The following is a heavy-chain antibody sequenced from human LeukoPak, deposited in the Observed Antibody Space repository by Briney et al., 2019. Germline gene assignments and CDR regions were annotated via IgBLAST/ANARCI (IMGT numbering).Heavy chain of an antibody. V-gene: IGHV1-8*03. CDR1: GYTFTSYD. J-gene: IGHJ4*02. CDR3: ARTGYYDFWSGYYRLFDY. CDR2: MNPNSGNT. Sequence: ASVTVSCKASGYTFTSYDINWVRQATGQGREWMGWMNPNSGNTGYAQKFQGRVTITRNTSISTAYMELSSLRSEDTAVYYCARTGYYDFWSGYYRLFDYWGQGTLVTVSS. D-gene: IGHD3-3*01.